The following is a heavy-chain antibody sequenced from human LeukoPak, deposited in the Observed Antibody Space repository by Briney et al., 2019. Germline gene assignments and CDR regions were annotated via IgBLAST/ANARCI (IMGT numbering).Heavy chain of an antibody. J-gene: IGHJ4*02. CDR2: INAGNGNT. V-gene: IGHV1-3*01. CDR3: ARDKASWDYYFDY. CDR1: GYTFTSYA. D-gene: IGHD1-26*01. Sequence: ASVKVSCKASGYTFTSYAMHWVRQALGQRLEWMGWINAGNGNTKYSQKFQGRVTITRDTSASTAYMELSSLRSEDTAVYYCARDKASWDYYFDYWGQGTLVTVSS.